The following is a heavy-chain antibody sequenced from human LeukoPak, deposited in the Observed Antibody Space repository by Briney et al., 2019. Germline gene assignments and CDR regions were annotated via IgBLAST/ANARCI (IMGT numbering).Heavy chain of an antibody. CDR2: ISAYNGNT. V-gene: IGHV1-18*01. CDR1: GYTFTSYG. Sequence: ASVKVSCKASGYTFTSYGISWVRQAPGQGLEWMGWISAYNGNTNYAQKLQGRVTMTTDTSTSTAYMELRSLRSDDTAVYYCARDHGRYYYDSSGYYKPYYYYYYGMDVWGQGTTVTVSS. CDR3: ARDHGRYYYDSSGYYKPYYYYYYGMDV. J-gene: IGHJ6*02. D-gene: IGHD3-22*01.